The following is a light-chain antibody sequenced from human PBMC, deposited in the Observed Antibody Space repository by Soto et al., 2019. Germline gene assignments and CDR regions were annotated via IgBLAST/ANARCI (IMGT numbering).Light chain of an antibody. Sequence: QSVLTQPASVSGSPGQSITISCTGTSSDVGSYNYVSWYQQHPGKAPRLMIYASSNRPSGVPHRFSGSRSGNTASLTISGLQAEDEADYFCSSYTSGSTLYVFGSGTKVTVL. V-gene: IGLV2-14*01. J-gene: IGLJ1*01. CDR2: ASS. CDR3: SSYTSGSTLYV. CDR1: SSDVGSYNY.